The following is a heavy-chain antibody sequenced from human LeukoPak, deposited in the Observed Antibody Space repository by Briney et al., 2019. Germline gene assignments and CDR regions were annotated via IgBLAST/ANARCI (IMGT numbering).Heavy chain of an antibody. CDR3: ARGSWFGELGDY. V-gene: IGHV4-31*03. Sequence: SETLSLTCTVSGGSISNGGYYWSWIRQHPGKGLEWIGYIYYSGSTYYNPSLKSRVTISVDTSKNQFSLKLSSVTAADTAVYYCARGSWFGELGDYWGQGTLATVSS. CDR1: GGSISNGGYY. D-gene: IGHD3-10*01. J-gene: IGHJ4*02. CDR2: IYYSGST.